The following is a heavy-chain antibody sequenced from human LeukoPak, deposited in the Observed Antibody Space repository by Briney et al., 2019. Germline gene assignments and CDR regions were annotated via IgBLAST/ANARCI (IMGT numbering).Heavy chain of an antibody. CDR2: IYYSGST. CDR3: ASSATVKTRTLFDY. D-gene: IGHD4-23*01. V-gene: IGHV4-39*01. CDR1: GGSISSSSYY. Sequence: SETLSLTCTVSGGSISSSSYYWGWIRQPPGKGLEWIGSIYYSGSTYYNPSLKSRATISVDTSKNQFSLKLSSVTAADTAVYYCASSATVKTRTLFDYWGQGTLVTVSS. J-gene: IGHJ4*02.